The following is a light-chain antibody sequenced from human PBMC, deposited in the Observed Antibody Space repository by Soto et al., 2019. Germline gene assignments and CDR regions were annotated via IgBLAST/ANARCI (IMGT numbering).Light chain of an antibody. J-gene: IGKJ1*01. V-gene: IGKV1-39*01. CDR1: QSISRS. CDR2: GAS. CDR3: HQTHSSTRT. Sequence: DILLTQSPLSLSASVGDRVTIICRASQSISRSLNWYQQRPGKAPNLLIYGASTLNSWVPSRFSGSRSGTDFTLTITSLQPEDFATYYCHQTHSSTRTFGQGTKV.